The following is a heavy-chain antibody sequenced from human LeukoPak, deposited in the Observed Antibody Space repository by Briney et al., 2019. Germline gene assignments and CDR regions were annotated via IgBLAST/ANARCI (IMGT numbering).Heavy chain of an antibody. V-gene: IGHV1-2*02. Sequence: ASVKVSCKVSGYTFTGYYMHWVRQAPGQGLEWMGWINPNSGGTNYAQKFQGRVTMTRDTSISTAYMELSRLRSDDTAVYYCARGYCSSTSCRSSNHDYWGQGTLVTVSS. D-gene: IGHD2-2*01. CDR2: INPNSGGT. CDR3: ARGYCSSTSCRSSNHDY. J-gene: IGHJ4*02. CDR1: GYTFTGYY.